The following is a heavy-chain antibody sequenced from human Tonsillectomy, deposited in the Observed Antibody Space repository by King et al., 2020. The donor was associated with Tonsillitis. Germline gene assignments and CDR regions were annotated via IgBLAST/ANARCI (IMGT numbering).Heavy chain of an antibody. CDR1: GGTFSSYA. Sequence: VQLVESGAEVKKPGSSVKVSCKASGGTFSSYAISWVRQAPGQGLEWMGRIIPILGIANYAQKFQGRVTITADKSTSTAYMELSSLRSEDTAVYYCARETPDQDYGGNLGNAFDIWGQGTMVTVSS. D-gene: IGHD4-23*01. CDR3: ARETPDQDYGGNLGNAFDI. J-gene: IGHJ3*02. CDR2: IIPILGIA. V-gene: IGHV1-69*09.